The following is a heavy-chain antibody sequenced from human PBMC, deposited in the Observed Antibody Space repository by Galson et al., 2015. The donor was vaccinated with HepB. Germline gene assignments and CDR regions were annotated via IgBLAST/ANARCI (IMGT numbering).Heavy chain of an antibody. CDR2: ISYDGSNK. D-gene: IGHD3-3*01. Sequence: SLRLSCAASGFTFSSYGMHWVRQAPGKGLEWVAVISYDGSNKYYADSVKGRFTISRDNSKNTLYLQMNSLRAEDTAVYYCAKDSIFGVDRGWFDPWGQGTLVTVSS. V-gene: IGHV3-30*18. CDR3: AKDSIFGVDRGWFDP. J-gene: IGHJ5*02. CDR1: GFTFSSYG.